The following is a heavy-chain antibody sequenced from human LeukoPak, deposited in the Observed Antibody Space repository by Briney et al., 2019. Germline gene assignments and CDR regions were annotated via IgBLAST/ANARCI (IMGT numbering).Heavy chain of an antibody. Sequence: GGSLRLSCAASGFTFSSYAMSWVRQAPGKGLEWVSAISGSGGSTYYADSVKGRFTISRDNSKNSLYLQMNSLTTEDTAVYFCTRVSSGGHYYFDYWGQGTLVTVSS. D-gene: IGHD2-21*01. V-gene: IGHV3-23*01. CDR1: GFTFSSYA. J-gene: IGHJ4*02. CDR2: ISGSGGST. CDR3: TRVSSGGHYYFDY.